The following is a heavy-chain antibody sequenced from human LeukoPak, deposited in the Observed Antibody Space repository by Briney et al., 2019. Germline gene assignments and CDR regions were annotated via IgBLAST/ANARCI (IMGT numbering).Heavy chain of an antibody. CDR3: AREGRVDFWSGGLYYFDY. J-gene: IGHJ4*02. V-gene: IGHV4-4*07. Sequence: SETLSLTCTVSGGSISSYYWSWIRQPAGKGLEWIGRIYTSGSTNYNPSLKSRVTMSVDTPKNQFSLKLSSVTAADTAVYYCAREGRVDFWSGGLYYFDYWGQGTLVTVSS. CDR1: GGSISSYY. CDR2: IYTSGST. D-gene: IGHD3-3*01.